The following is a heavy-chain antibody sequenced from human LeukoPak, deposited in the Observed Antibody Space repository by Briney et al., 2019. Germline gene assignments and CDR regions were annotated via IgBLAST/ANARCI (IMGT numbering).Heavy chain of an antibody. CDR3: ARQYHYDSSGYPLDY. D-gene: IGHD3-22*01. J-gene: IGHJ4*02. CDR1: GGSFSGYY. V-gene: IGHV4-34*01. Sequence: SETLSLTCAVYGGSFSGYYWSWIRQPPGKGLEWIGEINHSGSTNYNPSLKSRVSISVDTSKNQFSLKLNSVTAADTAVYYCARQYHYDSSGYPLDYWGQGTLVTVSS. CDR2: INHSGST.